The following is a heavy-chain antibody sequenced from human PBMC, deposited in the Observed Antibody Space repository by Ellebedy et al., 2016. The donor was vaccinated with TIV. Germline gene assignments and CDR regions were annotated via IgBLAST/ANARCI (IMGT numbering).Heavy chain of an antibody. CDR1: GFTFSTYW. J-gene: IGHJ4*02. V-gene: IGHV3-7*01. CDR2: IKQDGSEK. CDR3: AKDLRGGGLDY. Sequence: GGSLRLXXAASGFTFSTYWMHWVRQAPGKGLEWVANIKQDGSEKYYVDSVKGRFTISRDNAKNSLYLQMNSLRAEDTAVYYCAKDLRGGGLDYWGQGTLVTVPS. D-gene: IGHD3-16*01.